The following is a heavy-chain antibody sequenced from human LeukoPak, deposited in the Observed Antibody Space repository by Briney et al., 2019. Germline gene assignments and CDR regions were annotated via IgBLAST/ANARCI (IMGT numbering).Heavy chain of an antibody. CDR3: ARDNIDGYNPSYFDF. Sequence: GGSLRLSCAASAFTVSTNYMSWVRQAPGKGLEWVSAIYSGGRTKHADSVKGRFTISRHNSKNTVHLQMNSLRAEDTAVYYCARDNIDGYNPSYFDFWGQGTLVTVSS. CDR2: IYSGGRT. J-gene: IGHJ4*02. V-gene: IGHV3-53*04. D-gene: IGHD5-24*01. CDR1: AFTVSTNY.